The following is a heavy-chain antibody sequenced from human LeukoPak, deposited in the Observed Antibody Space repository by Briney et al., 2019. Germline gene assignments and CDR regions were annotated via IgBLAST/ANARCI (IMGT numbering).Heavy chain of an antibody. V-gene: IGHV3-74*01. Sequence: GGSLRLSCAASGFTFSSYWMNWVRQAPGKGLVWVSRIASDGSSTTYADSVKGRFSISRDNAKNTLYLQMNSLRVEDTAVYYCARATSDAFDIWGQGTMATVSS. CDR3: ARATSDAFDI. CDR1: GFTFSSYW. CDR2: IASDGSST. J-gene: IGHJ3*02. D-gene: IGHD6-6*01.